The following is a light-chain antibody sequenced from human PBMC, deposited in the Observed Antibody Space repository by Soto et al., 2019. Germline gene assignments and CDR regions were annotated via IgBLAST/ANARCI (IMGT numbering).Light chain of an antibody. J-gene: IGKJ3*01. CDR1: QSISSY. CDR2: AAS. Sequence: DIQMTQSPSSLSASVGDRVTITYRASQSISSYLNWYQQKPGKAPKLLIYAASSLQSGVPSRFSGRGSGTDFTLTISSLQPEDFATYYCQQSYSTPTFGPGTKVDIK. CDR3: QQSYSTPT. V-gene: IGKV1-39*01.